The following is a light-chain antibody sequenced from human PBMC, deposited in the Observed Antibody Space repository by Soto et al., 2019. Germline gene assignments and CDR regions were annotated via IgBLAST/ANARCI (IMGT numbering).Light chain of an antibody. V-gene: IGLV2-14*01. J-gene: IGLJ1*01. CDR3: SSYRSIGSLV. Sequence: QSALTQPASVSGSPGQSITISCTGTSSDVGGYKYVSWYQQHPGKAPKVIIYEVSNRPSGVSTRFSGSKSGNTASLTISGLQADDEGDYYCSSYRSIGSLVLGTGTKLTVL. CDR1: SSDVGGYKY. CDR2: EVS.